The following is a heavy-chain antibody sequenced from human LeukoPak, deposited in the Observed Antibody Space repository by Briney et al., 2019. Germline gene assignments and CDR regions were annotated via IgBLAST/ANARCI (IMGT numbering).Heavy chain of an antibody. CDR2: ISNTGTAM. CDR3: AREPAAAGRNWFGP. CDR1: GFTFSTYS. J-gene: IGHJ5*02. D-gene: IGHD6-13*01. Sequence: PGGSLRLSCAASGFTFSTYSMNWVRQAPGKGLEWVSYISNTGTAMFYADSVKGRFTISRDNAKNSLYLQMSGLRAEDTAVYYCAREPAAAGRNWFGPWGQGTLVTVSS. V-gene: IGHV3-48*01.